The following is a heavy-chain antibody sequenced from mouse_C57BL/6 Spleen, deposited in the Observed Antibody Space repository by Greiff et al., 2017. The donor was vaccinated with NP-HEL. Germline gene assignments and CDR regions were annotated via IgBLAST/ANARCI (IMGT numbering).Heavy chain of an antibody. V-gene: IGHV1-55*01. CDR3: ARDYYGSSYRYFDV. CDR2: IYPGSGST. D-gene: IGHD1-1*01. Sequence: QVQLQQPGAELVKPGASVKMSCKASGYTFTSYWLTWVKQRPGHGLEWIGDIYPGSGSTNSNEKFTSKATLTVDTSSSTAYMQLSSLTSEDSAVYYCARDYYGSSYRYFDVWGTGTTVTVSS. CDR1: GYTFTSYW. J-gene: IGHJ1*03.